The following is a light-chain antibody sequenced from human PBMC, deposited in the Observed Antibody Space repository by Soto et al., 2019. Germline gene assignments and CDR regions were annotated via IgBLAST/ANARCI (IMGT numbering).Light chain of an antibody. CDR2: GAS. CDR1: QSLSSSY. CDR3: QQRSNWPPRLT. Sequence: EIVLTQSPGTLSLSPGERAPLSCGASQSLSSSYLAWYQQKSGQAPRLLIYGASNRATGIPARFSGSGSGTDFTLTISSLEPEDFAVYYCQQRSNWPPRLTFGGGTKVDIK. V-gene: IGKV3-11*01. J-gene: IGKJ4*01.